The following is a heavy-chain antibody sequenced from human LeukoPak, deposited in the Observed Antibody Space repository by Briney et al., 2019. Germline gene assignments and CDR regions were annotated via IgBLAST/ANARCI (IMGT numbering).Heavy chain of an antibody. V-gene: IGHV3-74*01. J-gene: IGHJ3*02. D-gene: IGHD1-26*01. Sequence: GGSLRLSCAASGFTFSSYAISWVRQAPGKGLVWVSRINSDGSSTSYADSVKGRFTISRDNAKNTLYLQMNSLRAEDTAVYYCASLHIVGATKYAFDIWGQGTMVTVSS. CDR1: GFTFSSYA. CDR3: ASLHIVGATKYAFDI. CDR2: INSDGSST.